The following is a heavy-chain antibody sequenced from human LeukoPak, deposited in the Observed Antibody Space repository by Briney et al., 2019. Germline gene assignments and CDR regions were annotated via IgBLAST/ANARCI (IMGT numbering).Heavy chain of an antibody. CDR1: GFTFSSYW. D-gene: IGHD3-9*01. V-gene: IGHV3-7*01. J-gene: IGHJ3*02. Sequence: GGSLRLSCAASGFTFSSYWMSWVRQAPGKGLEWVANIKQDGSEKYYVDFVKGRFTISRDNAEKSLYLQMNSMRAEDTGVYYCAKGSNDILTGYYPLSDAFDIWGQGAMVTVSS. CDR2: IKQDGSEK. CDR3: AKGSNDILTGYYPLSDAFDI.